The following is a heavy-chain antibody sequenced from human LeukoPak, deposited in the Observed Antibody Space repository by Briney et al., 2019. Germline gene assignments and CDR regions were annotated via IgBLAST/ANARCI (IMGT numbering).Heavy chain of an antibody. J-gene: IGHJ6*03. V-gene: IGHV4-39*02. CDR1: GGSISSSSYY. Sequence: SETLSLTCTVSGGSISSSSYYWGWIRQPPGKGLEWIGSICYSGSTYYNPSLKSRVTISVDTSKNQFSLKLSSVTAADTAVYYCARETTRDRFMDVWGKGTTVTVSS. CDR2: ICYSGST. D-gene: IGHD4-17*01. CDR3: ARETTRDRFMDV.